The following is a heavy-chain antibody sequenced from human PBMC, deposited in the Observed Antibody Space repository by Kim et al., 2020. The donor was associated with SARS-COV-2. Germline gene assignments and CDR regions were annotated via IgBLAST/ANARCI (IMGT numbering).Heavy chain of an antibody. V-gene: IGHV3-9*01. J-gene: IGHJ4*02. Sequence: GGSLRLSCAASGFTFDDYAMHWVRQAPGKGLEWVSGISWNSGSIGYADSVKGRFTISRDNAKNSLYLQMNSLRAEDTALYYCAKDISGSGDFDYWGQGTLVTVSS. CDR2: ISWNSGSI. CDR3: AKDISGSGDFDY. CDR1: GFTFDDYA. D-gene: IGHD3-10*01.